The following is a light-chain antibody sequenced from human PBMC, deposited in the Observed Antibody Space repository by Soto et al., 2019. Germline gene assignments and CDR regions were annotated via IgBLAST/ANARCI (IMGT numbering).Light chain of an antibody. V-gene: IGKV3-20*01. Sequence: EIVLTQSPGTLSLSPGERATLSCRASHSVSRTYLAWYQQKPGQAPRLLIYGASDRATGTPDRFSGSGSGTDFTLTISRLEPEDSAVYYCQQFDDSVTFGQVTRLDIK. CDR1: HSVSRTY. CDR2: GAS. J-gene: IGKJ5*01. CDR3: QQFDDSVT.